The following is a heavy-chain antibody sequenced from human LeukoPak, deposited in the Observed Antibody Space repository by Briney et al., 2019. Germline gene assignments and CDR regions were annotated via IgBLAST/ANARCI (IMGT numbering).Heavy chain of an antibody. CDR3: ARGKDYYDSSGTYDAFDI. CDR2: MNPNSGNT. CDR1: GYTFTSYD. Sequence: ASVKVSCKASGYTFTSYDINWVRQATGQGLEWMGWMNPNSGNTGYAQKFQGRVTMTRNTSISTTYMELSSLRSEDTAVYYCARGKDYYDSSGTYDAFDIWGQGTMVTVSS. V-gene: IGHV1-8*01. J-gene: IGHJ3*02. D-gene: IGHD3-22*01.